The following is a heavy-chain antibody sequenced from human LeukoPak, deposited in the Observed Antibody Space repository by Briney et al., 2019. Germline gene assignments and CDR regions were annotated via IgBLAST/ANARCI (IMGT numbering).Heavy chain of an antibody. CDR2: ISGSGGST. D-gene: IGHD1-26*01. Sequence: PGGSLRLSCAASGFTFSSYAMSWVRQAPGKGLEWVSAISGSGGSTYYADSVKGRFTISRDNSKNTLYLQTNSLRAEDTAVYYRAKCEVGATIAPFDYWGQGTLVTVSS. J-gene: IGHJ4*02. CDR3: AKCEVGATIAPFDY. V-gene: IGHV3-23*01. CDR1: GFTFSSYA.